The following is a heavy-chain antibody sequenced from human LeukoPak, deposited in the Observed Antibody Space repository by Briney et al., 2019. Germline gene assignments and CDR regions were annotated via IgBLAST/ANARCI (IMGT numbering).Heavy chain of an antibody. V-gene: IGHV1-24*01. Sequence: ASVKVSCKVSGYTLTELSMHWVRQAPGKGLEWMGGLDPEDGETIYAQKLQGRVTMTTDTSTSTVHMELRSLRSDDTAVYYCARDFRTYFDFWSTYYIFDYWGQGTLVTVSS. D-gene: IGHD3-3*01. CDR1: GYTLTELS. J-gene: IGHJ4*02. CDR2: LDPEDGET. CDR3: ARDFRTYFDFWSTYYIFDY.